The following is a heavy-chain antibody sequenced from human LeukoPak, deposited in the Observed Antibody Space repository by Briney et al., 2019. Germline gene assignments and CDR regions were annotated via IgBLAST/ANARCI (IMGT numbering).Heavy chain of an antibody. V-gene: IGHV4-4*08. CDR1: GGSITNYY. CDR2: VYASGAT. D-gene: IGHD1-14*01. CDR3: ARGRYRFDP. J-gene: IGHJ5*02. Sequence: PSETLSLTCTVSGGSITNYYWSWIRQPPGEGLEWIGYVYASGATNSNPSLKSRVTISVDTSKNQFSLKLSSVTAADTAVYYCARGRYRFDPWGQGTLVTVSS.